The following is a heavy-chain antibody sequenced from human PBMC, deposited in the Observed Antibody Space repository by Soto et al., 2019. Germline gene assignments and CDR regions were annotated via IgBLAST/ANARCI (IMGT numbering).Heavy chain of an antibody. CDR3: ARAWSVRYYYYMDV. CDR2: IYYSGDT. CDR1: GGSISSSRHF. D-gene: IGHD2-8*02. Sequence: QLQLQESGPGLVKPSETLSLTCTVSGGSISSSRHFWGWIRQPPGKGLEWIGSIYYSGDTYYNPSLKSRVSISVDTSKNQFSLKLSFVTAADTAVYYCARAWSVRYYYYMDVWGKGTTVTVSS. V-gene: IGHV4-39*01. J-gene: IGHJ6*03.